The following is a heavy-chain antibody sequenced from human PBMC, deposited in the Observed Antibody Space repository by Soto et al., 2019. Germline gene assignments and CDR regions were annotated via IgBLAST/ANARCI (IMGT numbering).Heavy chain of an antibody. CDR1: GGSISSTTYY. J-gene: IGHJ4*02. Sequence: PSETLSLTCTVSGGSISSTTYYWGWIRQPPGKGLEWIGSVSYSGSTYYSPSLKSRVTISVDTAKNQFSVKLSSVTAADTSVYYCARHTTALVTGGFDYLGQGALVTVSS. CDR3: ARHTTALVTGGFDY. CDR2: VSYSGST. D-gene: IGHD5-18*01. V-gene: IGHV4-39*01.